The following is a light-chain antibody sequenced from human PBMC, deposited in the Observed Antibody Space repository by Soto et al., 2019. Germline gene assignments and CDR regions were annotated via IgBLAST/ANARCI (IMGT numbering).Light chain of an antibody. CDR1: LTVSSSY. J-gene: IGKJ3*01. V-gene: IGKV3-20*01. CDR2: GAS. Sequence: IVLTQSPGTLSLSPGERATLSCRASLTVSSSYLAWYQQKPGQAPRLLIYGASRRATGIPDRFSGSGSGTDFTLTISRLEPEDFAVYYCQQYGSSPFTFGPGTKVDIK. CDR3: QQYGSSPFT.